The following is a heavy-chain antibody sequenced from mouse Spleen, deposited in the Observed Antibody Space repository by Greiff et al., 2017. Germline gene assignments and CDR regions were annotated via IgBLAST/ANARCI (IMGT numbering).Heavy chain of an antibody. Sequence: LEESGAELARPGASVKMSCKASGYTFTSYTMHWVEQRPGQGLEWIGYINPSSGYTKYNQKFKDKATLTADKSSSTAYMQLSSLTSEDSAVYYCARAYDYWYFDVWGAGTTVTVSS. CDR2: INPSSGYT. D-gene: IGHD2-12*01. J-gene: IGHJ1*01. CDR1: GYTFTSYT. V-gene: IGHV1-4*01. CDR3: ARAYDYWYFDV.